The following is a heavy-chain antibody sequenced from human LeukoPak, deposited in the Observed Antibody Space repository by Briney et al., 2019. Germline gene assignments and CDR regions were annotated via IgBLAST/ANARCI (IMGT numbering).Heavy chain of an antibody. V-gene: IGHV1-58*02. CDR1: EFTFTDSL. CDR3: ATGSGSYSPDY. D-gene: IGHD6-19*01. J-gene: IGHJ4*02. Sequence: ASVKVSCKASEFTFTDSLMQWVRQARGQRLEWIGWIVVGSGNTNYAQKFQERVTITRDMSTSTAYMELSSLRSEDTAVYYCATGSGSYSPDYGGQGTLVTVSA. CDR2: IVVGSGNT.